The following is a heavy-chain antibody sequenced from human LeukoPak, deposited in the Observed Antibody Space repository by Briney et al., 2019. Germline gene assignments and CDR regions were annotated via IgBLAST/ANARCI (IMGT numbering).Heavy chain of an antibody. CDR1: GGSFSGYY. D-gene: IGHD1-1*01. CDR3: AGTGTTHY. V-gene: IGHV4-34*01. CDR2: IYYSGST. J-gene: IGHJ4*02. Sequence: PSETLSLTCAVYGGSFSGYYWSWIRQPPGKGLEWIGSIYYSGSTYYNPSLKSRVTISVDTSKNQFSLKLSSVTAADTAVYYCAGTGTTHYWGQGTLVTVSS.